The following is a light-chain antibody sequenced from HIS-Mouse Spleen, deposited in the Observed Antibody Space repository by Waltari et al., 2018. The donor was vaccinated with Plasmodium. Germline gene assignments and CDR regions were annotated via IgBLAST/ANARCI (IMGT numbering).Light chain of an antibody. J-gene: IGKJ1*01. CDR3: QQYYSTPRT. CDR1: QSVLYSSNNKNY. Sequence: DIVMTQSPDSLAVSLGERATINCKSSQSVLYSSNNKNYLAWYQQKPGQLPKLLIYWAATRESGVPDRFSGSGSGTDCTLTISILQAEDVAVYYCQQYYSTPRTFGQGTKVEIK. CDR2: WAA. V-gene: IGKV4-1*01.